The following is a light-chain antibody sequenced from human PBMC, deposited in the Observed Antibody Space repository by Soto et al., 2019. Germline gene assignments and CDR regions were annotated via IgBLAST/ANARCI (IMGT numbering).Light chain of an antibody. J-gene: IGLJ1*01. CDR1: SSDVGGYDF. Sequence: TQPCSVSWSPGHSITIACTGTSSDVGGYDFVSWYQQHPGKAPKLMIYDVRQRPSGVPDRFSGSKSGNTAALTISGLQAEDEADYYCCSYAGRNNLVFGTGTKVTAL. V-gene: IGLV2-11*01. CDR3: CSYAGRNNLV. CDR2: DVR.